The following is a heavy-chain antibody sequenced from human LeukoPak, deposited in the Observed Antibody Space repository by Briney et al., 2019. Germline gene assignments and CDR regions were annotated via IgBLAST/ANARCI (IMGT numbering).Heavy chain of an antibody. CDR2: ISGSGGST. D-gene: IGHD3-10*01. V-gene: IGHV3-23*01. J-gene: IGHJ3*02. CDR3: ASPLWFGELYPPYDAFDI. CDR1: GFTFSSYA. Sequence: GGSLRLSCAASGFTFSSYAMSWVRQAPGKGLEWVSAISGSGGSTYYADSVKGRFTISRDNSKNTLYLQMNSLRAEDTAVYYCASPLWFGELYPPYDAFDIWGQGTMVTVSS.